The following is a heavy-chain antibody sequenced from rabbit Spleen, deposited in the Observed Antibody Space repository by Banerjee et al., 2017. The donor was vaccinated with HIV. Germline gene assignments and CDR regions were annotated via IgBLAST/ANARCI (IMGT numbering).Heavy chain of an antibody. CDR1: GFSFSEGYV. V-gene: IGHV1S45*01. CDR2: INSFSGKA. CDR3: TRDDGSGHYIDGVFNL. D-gene: IGHD1-1*01. Sequence: QEQLEESGGDLVKPGGSLTLACTASGFSFSEGYVMCWVRQAPGSGLEWIACINSFSGKAVYATWAKGRFTISKASWTTVTLQMTSLTAADTASYFCTRDDGSGHYIDGVFNLWGPGTLVTVS. J-gene: IGHJ4*01.